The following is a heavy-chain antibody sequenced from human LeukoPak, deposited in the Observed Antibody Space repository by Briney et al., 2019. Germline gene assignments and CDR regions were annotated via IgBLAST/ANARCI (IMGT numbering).Heavy chain of an antibody. Sequence: GASVKVSCKASGGTFSSYAISWVRQAPGQGLEWMGGIIPIFGSANYAQKFQGRVTITADESTGTAYMELSSLRSEDTAVYYCATGGIIAAAHNWFDPWGQGTLVTVSS. J-gene: IGHJ5*02. CDR3: ATGGIIAAAHNWFDP. CDR1: GGTFSSYA. V-gene: IGHV1-69*13. D-gene: IGHD6-13*01. CDR2: IIPIFGSA.